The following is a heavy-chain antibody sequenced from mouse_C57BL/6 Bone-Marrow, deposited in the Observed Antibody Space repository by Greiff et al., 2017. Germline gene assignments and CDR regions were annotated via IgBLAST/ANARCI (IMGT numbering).Heavy chain of an antibody. CDR2: IYPGSGNT. CDR1: GYTFTDYY. J-gene: IGHJ2*01. D-gene: IGHD2-4*01. Sequence: VQLQESGPELVKPGASVKISCKASGYTFTDYYINWVKQRPGQGLEWIGWIYPGSGNTKYNEKLKGKATLTVDTSYTTAYMKPSSLTTEDSAVYFCARGRLGNYWSQGTTPTVSS. V-gene: IGHV1-84*01. CDR3: ARGRLGNY.